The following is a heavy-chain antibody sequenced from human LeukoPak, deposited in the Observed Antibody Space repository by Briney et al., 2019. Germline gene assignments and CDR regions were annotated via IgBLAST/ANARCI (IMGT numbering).Heavy chain of an antibody. CDR2: IYYSWCA. CDR3: ARDGNPWNFDV. J-gene: IGHJ2*01. V-gene: IGHV4-59*01. CDR1: GGSIRRYY. D-gene: IGHD1-14*01. Sequence: SEPLSLTCTVSGGSIRRYYWTWIPRPPGKAVDLTCYIYYSWCASYIPARKSLATMSVDTSKYQFSLRLSSVTAADTAVYYGARDGNPWNFDVWGRGTLVTVSS.